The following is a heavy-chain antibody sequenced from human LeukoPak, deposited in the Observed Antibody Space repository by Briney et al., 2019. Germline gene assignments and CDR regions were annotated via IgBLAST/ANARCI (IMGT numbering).Heavy chain of an antibody. J-gene: IGHJ4*02. CDR2: INHSGST. CDR1: GGSISSYY. D-gene: IGHD3-3*01. CDR3: ARGAGITIFGVVIPYYFDY. V-gene: IGHV4-34*01. Sequence: SETLSLTCTVSGGSISSYYWSWIRQPPGKGLEWIGEINHSGSTNYNPSLKSRVTVSVDTSKNQFSLKLSSVTAADTAVYYCARGAGITIFGVVIPYYFDYWGQGTLVTVSS.